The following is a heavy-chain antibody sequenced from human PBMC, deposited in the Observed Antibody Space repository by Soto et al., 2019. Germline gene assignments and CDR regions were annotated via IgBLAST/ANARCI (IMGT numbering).Heavy chain of an antibody. D-gene: IGHD6-19*01. CDR3: ARDQQWLVRFYFDF. V-gene: IGHV3-33*01. J-gene: IGHJ4*02. CDR1: GFTFSSYG. CDR2: IWYDGSNK. Sequence: QVQLVESGGGVVQPWNSLRLSCAASGFTFSSYGMHWVRQAPGKGLEWVAVIWYDGSNKYYADSVKGRFTISRDNSKNTLYLQMNSLRAEDTAVYYCARDQQWLVRFYFDFWGQGTLVTVSS.